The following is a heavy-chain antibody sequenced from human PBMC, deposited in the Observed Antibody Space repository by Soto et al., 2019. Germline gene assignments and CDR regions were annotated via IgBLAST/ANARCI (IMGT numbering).Heavy chain of an antibody. CDR3: ARTDAYNSSFFDS. CDR1: GDSVNSAY. J-gene: IGHJ4*02. Sequence: QVQLQEMGPGLVKPSQTLTITCTVSGDSVNSAYWSWIRQLPGKGLEWMGNIYHTGRTFYNPSLKSRVAISIDTSKPLFSRKMRSVTAADTAVYYCARTDAYNSSFFDSWGLGTVVTVSS. V-gene: IGHV4-31*03. D-gene: IGHD6-6*01. CDR2: IYHTGRT.